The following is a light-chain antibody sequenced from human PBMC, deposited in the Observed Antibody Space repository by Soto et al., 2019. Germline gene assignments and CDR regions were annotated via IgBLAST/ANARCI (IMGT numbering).Light chain of an antibody. CDR3: HHYSTVWS. CDR2: DAS. V-gene: IGKV1-5*01. Sequence: DIQMTQSPSTVSASVGDRVTITCRASQSISRGLAWYQQKPGKAPNLLIYDASTLESGVPSRFSGSGSGTEFTLTISSLQSEDFATYWCHHYSTVWSFGQGTKVEF. J-gene: IGKJ1*01. CDR1: QSISRG.